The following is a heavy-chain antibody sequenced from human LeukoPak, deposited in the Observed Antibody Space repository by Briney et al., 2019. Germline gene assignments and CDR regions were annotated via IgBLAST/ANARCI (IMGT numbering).Heavy chain of an antibody. CDR3: ATVVPIAAAGTLDY. CDR1: GYTFTSYG. V-gene: IGHV1-18*01. CDR2: ISAYNGNT. Sequence: ASVKVSCKASGYTFTSYGISWVRQAPGQGLEWMGWISAYNGNTNYAQKLQGRVTMTTDTSTSTAYMELSSLRSEDTAVYYCATVVPIAAAGTLDYWGQGTLVTVSS. J-gene: IGHJ4*02. D-gene: IGHD6-13*01.